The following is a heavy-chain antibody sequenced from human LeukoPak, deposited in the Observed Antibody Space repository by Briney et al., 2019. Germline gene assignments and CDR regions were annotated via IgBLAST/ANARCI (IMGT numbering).Heavy chain of an antibody. V-gene: IGHV3-30*18. CDR2: ISYDGSNK. CDR3: AKERLKAVAGTQGSDY. D-gene: IGHD6-19*01. CDR1: GFTFSSYG. Sequence: PGGSLRLSCAASGFTFSSYGMHWVRQAPGKGLEWVAVISYDGSNKYYADSVKGRFTISRDNSKNTLYLQMNSLRAEDTAVYYCAKERLKAVAGTQGSDYWGQGTLVTVSS. J-gene: IGHJ4*02.